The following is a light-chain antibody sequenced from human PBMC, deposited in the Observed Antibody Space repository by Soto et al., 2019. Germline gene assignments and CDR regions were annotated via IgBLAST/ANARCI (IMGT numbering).Light chain of an antibody. J-gene: IGKJ1*01. Sequence: EIVMTQSPATLSVSPGERATLSCRASQSVSSNLAWYQQKPGQAPRLLIYGASTRATGIPARFSGSGSGTEFNLTISSLQSEDFAVYYCQQYNTWPRTFGQGTKVEIK. CDR1: QSVSSN. V-gene: IGKV3-15*01. CDR3: QQYNTWPRT. CDR2: GAS.